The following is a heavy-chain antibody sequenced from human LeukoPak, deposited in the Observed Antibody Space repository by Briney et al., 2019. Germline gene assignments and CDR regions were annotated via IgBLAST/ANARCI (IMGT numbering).Heavy chain of an antibody. Sequence: SVKVSCKASGGTFTSYAISWVRQAPGQGLEWMGGIIPIFGTANYAQKFQGRVTITTDESTSTAYMELSSLRSEDTAVYYCARDPDGYNWFDPWGQGTLVTVSS. D-gene: IGHD3-10*01. CDR1: GGTFTSYA. V-gene: IGHV1-69*05. CDR2: IIPIFGTA. J-gene: IGHJ5*02. CDR3: ARDPDGYNWFDP.